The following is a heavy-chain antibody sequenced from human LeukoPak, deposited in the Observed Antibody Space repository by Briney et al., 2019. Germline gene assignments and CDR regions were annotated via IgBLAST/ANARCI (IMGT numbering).Heavy chain of an antibody. CDR2: IYYSGST. J-gene: IGHJ5*02. V-gene: IGHV4-59*01. CDR1: GGSISSYY. Sequence: PSETRSLTCTVSGGSISSYYWSWIRQPPGKGLEWIGYIYYSGSTNYNPSLKSRVTISVDTSKNQFSLKLSSVTAADTAVYYCAREGGVTANNWFDPWGQGTLVTVSS. CDR3: AREGGVTANNWFDP. D-gene: IGHD3-16*01.